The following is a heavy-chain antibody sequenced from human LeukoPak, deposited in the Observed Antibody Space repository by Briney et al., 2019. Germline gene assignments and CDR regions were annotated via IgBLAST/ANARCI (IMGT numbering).Heavy chain of an antibody. V-gene: IGHV4-39*01. CDR1: GVSFSDYR. CDR3: ARTRYYYNSRSYGAPYYFDY. Sequence: SETLSLTCAAYGVSFSDYRWSWIRQPPGKGLEWVGSIYYSGSTYYNPSLKSRVIIILDTSNNQFSLKLSSVTAADTAVYYCARTRYYYNSRSYGAPYYFDYWGQGTLVTVSS. CDR2: IYYSGST. D-gene: IGHD3-10*01. J-gene: IGHJ4*01.